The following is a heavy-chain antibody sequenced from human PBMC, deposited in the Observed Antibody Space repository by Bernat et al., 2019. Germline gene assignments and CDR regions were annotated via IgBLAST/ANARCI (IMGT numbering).Heavy chain of an antibody. J-gene: IGHJ4*02. CDR2: ISRSDITI. CDR1: GFTFSNYG. D-gene: IGHD2-15*01. V-gene: IGHV3-48*04. Sequence: EVQLVESGGGLIHPGGSLRLSCAASGFTFSNYGMNWVRQAPGKGLEWVSYISRSDITIYYADSVKGRFTISRDNAKNSLYLQMNSLRVEDTAVYYCARVGGVGDVGDFWGQGTLVTVSS. CDR3: ARVGGVGDVGDF.